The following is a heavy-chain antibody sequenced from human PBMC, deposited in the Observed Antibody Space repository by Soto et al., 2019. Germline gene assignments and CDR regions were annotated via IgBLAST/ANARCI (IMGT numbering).Heavy chain of an antibody. J-gene: IGHJ4*02. CDR1: SGSISTYY. V-gene: IGHV4-4*07. CDR3: AGGAAADYFDY. D-gene: IGHD6-13*01. Sequence: PSETLSLTCTVSSGSISTYYWRWIRQPAGKGLEWIGRIHTSGSTLYNPSLKSRVTMSVGTSKIHFSLNLRSVTAADTAVYYCAGGAAADYFDYWGQGTLVTVSS. CDR2: IHTSGST.